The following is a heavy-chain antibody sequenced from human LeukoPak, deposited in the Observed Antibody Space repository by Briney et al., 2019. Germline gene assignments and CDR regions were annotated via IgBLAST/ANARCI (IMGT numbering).Heavy chain of an antibody. D-gene: IGHD5-12*01. CDR3: ATYSGYDLYYYYYYMDV. V-gene: IGHV3-53*01. J-gene: IGHJ6*03. Sequence: GGSLTLSCPASGLTLSSNYMSWVRQAPGKGLEWVSVIYSGGSTYYADSVKGRFTISRDNSKNTLYLQMNSLRAEDTAVYYCATYSGYDLYYYYYYMDVWGKGTTVTVSS. CDR1: GLTLSSNY. CDR2: IYSGGST.